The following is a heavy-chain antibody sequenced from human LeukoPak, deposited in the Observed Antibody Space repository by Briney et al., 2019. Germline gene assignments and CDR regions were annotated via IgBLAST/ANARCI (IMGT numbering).Heavy chain of an antibody. D-gene: IGHD6-19*01. CDR3: ARRSTLYSSGWFYFDY. CDR2: ISARDGTW. V-gene: IGHV1-18*01. J-gene: IGHJ4*02. CDR1: GYTFTNYG. Sequence: ASVKVSCKASGYTFTNYGITWARQAPGQGLEWVGWISARDGTWNYALTLQDRLTMTTDTSTSTAYLVLRGLRSDDTAVYYCARRSTLYSSGWFYFDYWGQGTLVTVSS.